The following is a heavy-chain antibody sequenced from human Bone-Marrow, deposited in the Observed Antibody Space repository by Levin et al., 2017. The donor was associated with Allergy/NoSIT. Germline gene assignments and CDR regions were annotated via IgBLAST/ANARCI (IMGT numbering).Heavy chain of an antibody. J-gene: IGHJ3*02. CDR3: ARHKSYTGYDYDVAFDI. Sequence: GESLKISCQGSGYSFSNYWIGWVRQMPGKGLEWMGIIYPGDSDTRYGPSFQGQVTISADESVNTAFLHWSSLKASHTAMYYCARHKSYTGYDYDVAFDIWGQGTMVFVSS. D-gene: IGHD5-12*01. V-gene: IGHV5-51*01. CDR2: IYPGDSDT. CDR1: GYSFSNYW.